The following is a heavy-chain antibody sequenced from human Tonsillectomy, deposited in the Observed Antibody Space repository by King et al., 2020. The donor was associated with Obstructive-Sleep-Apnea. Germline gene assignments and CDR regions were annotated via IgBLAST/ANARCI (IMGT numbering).Heavy chain of an antibody. J-gene: IGHJ2*01. D-gene: IGHD6-13*01. Sequence: QLQESGPGLVKPSETLSLTCTVSGGSISSYYWSWIRQPPGKGLEWIGYIYYSGSTNYNPSLKSRVTISVDTSKNQFSLKLSSVTAADTAVYYCARTLSIAAAGTGSYFDLWGRGTLVTVSS. CDR3: ARTLSIAAAGTGSYFDL. CDR1: GGSISSYY. CDR2: IYYSGST. V-gene: IGHV4-59*01.